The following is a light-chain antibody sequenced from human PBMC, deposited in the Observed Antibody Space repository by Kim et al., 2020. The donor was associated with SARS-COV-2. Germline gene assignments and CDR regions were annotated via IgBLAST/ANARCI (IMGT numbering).Light chain of an antibody. J-gene: IGLJ2*01. V-gene: IGLV4-69*01. CDR3: QTWDTGMRV. Sequence: ASVKLTCPLSSGHSRYAIAGDQQQQEKGARYLMKLNSDGSHSKGGGIPDRFAGSSSGAERYLTISSLQAEDEADYCCQTWDTGMRVFGGGTQLTVL. CDR2: LNSDGSH. CDR1: SGHSRYA.